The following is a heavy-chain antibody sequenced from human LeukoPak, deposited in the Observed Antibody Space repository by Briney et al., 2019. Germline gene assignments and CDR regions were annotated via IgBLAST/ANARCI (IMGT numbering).Heavy chain of an antibody. J-gene: IGHJ3*02. V-gene: IGHV3-33*01. D-gene: IGHD2-2*01. Sequence: GRSLRLSCAASGFTFRSYGMHWVRQAPGKGLEWVAVIWYDGSNKYYADSVMGRFTISRDNSKNTLYLQMNSLRAEDTAVYYCARDIVVVPAASDAFDIWGQGTMVTVSS. CDR2: IWYDGSNK. CDR3: ARDIVVVPAASDAFDI. CDR1: GFTFRSYG.